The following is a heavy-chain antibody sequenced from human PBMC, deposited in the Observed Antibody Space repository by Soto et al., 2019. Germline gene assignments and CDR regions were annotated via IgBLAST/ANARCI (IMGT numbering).Heavy chain of an antibody. CDR2: ISTSKGDA. D-gene: IGHD3-10*01. Sequence: ASVTVSCKASGYTFTSYGISWVRQAPGQGLEWMGWISTSKGDAGYAQKLQGRVTITADKSTNTAYMQLSSLRSEDTAIYYCAASYGSGYRAFDYWGQGAPVTVSS. CDR3: AASYGSGYRAFDY. V-gene: IGHV1-18*01. J-gene: IGHJ4*02. CDR1: GYTFTSYG.